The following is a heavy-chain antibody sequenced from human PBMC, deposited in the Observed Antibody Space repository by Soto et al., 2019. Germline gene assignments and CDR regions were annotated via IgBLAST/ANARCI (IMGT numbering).Heavy chain of an antibody. CDR2: IDPSDSYT. V-gene: IGHV5-10-1*01. CDR3: ARSIAVAAYYYGMDV. CDR1: GYSFTSYW. Sequence: PGESLKISCKGSGYSFTSYWISWVRQMPGKGLEWMGRIDPSDSYTNYSPSFQGHVTISADKSISTAYLQWSSLKASDTAMYYCARSIAVAAYYYGMDVWGQGTTVTV. J-gene: IGHJ6*02. D-gene: IGHD6-19*01.